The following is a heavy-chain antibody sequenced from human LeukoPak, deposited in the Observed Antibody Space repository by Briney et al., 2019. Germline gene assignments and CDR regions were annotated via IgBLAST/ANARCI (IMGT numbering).Heavy chain of an antibody. Sequence: PGGSLRLSCAASGFTFDDYAMHWVRQAPGKGLEWVSLISGDGGSTYYADSVKGRFTISRDNSKNSLYLQMNSLRTEDTALYYCAKDITEDYGVQYVQYYFDYWGQGTLVTVSS. CDR1: GFTFDDYA. CDR3: AKDITEDYGVQYVQYYFDY. V-gene: IGHV3-43*02. D-gene: IGHD4-17*01. CDR2: ISGDGGST. J-gene: IGHJ4*02.